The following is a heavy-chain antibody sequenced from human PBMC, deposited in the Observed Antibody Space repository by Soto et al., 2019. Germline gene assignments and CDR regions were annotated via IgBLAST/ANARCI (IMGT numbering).Heavy chain of an antibody. Sequence: SETLSLTCTVSGGSISSYYWSWIRQPAGKGLEWIGRIYTSGSTNYNPSLKSRVTMSVDTSKNQFSLKLSSVTAADTAVYYCARAGASYGGSYHANAFDIWGQGTMVTVSS. D-gene: IGHD1-26*01. CDR3: ARAGASYGGSYHANAFDI. CDR2: IYTSGST. J-gene: IGHJ3*02. CDR1: GGSISSYY. V-gene: IGHV4-4*07.